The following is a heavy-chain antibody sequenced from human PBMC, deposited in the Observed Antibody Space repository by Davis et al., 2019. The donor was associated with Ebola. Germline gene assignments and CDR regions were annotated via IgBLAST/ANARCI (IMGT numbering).Heavy chain of an antibody. D-gene: IGHD1-7*01. CDR1: GGSISSGGYY. V-gene: IGHV4-31*03. CDR2: IYYSGST. Sequence: PSETLSLTCTVSGGSISSGGYYWSWIRQHPGKGLEWIGYIYYSGSTYYNPSLKSRVTISVDTSKNQFSLKLSSVTAADTAVYYCARAITGTTPSFDYWGQGTLVTVSS. J-gene: IGHJ4*02. CDR3: ARAITGTTPSFDY.